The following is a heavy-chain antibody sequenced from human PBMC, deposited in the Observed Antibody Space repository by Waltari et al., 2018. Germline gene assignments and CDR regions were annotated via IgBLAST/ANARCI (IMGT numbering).Heavy chain of an antibody. CDR2: ISWNSGRI. CDR3: AKADCGGDCTLIDC. J-gene: IGHJ4*02. D-gene: IGHD2-21*02. V-gene: IGHV3-9*01. Sequence: MRWVRQARGNGLEWVSGISWNSGRIDYADSVKGRFTISRDNAKNSLYLQMNSLRVEDTALYYCAKADCGGDCTLIDCWGQGTLVTVSS.